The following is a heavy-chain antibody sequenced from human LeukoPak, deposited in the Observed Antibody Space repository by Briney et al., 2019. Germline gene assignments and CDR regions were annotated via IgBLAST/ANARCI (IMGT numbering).Heavy chain of an antibody. V-gene: IGHV3-11*01. J-gene: IGHJ6*02. CDR3: ARDRDLVPEGGGMDV. CDR2: XSSSGSTI. CDR1: GFTFSDYY. Sequence: GGSLRLSCAASGFTFSDYYMSWIRQAPGKGXXXXXXXSSSGSTIYYADSVKGRFTISRDNAKNSLYLQMNSLRAEDTAVYYCARDRDLVPEGGGMDVWAKGPRSPSP. D-gene: IGHD1-26*01.